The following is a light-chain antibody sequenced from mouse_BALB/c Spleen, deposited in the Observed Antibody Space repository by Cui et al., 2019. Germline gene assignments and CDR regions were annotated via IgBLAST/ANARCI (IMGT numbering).Light chain of an antibody. Sequence: DIQMTQSPAPLSVSVGETVTITCRASENIYSNLAWYQQKQGKSPQLLVYAATNLADGVPSRFGGSGSGTQYSLKVNSLQSEDFGSYYCQQFWGSPYTFGRGTKLEIK. CDR3: QQFWGSPYT. J-gene: IGKJ2*01. CDR1: ENIYSN. CDR2: AAT. V-gene: IGKV12-46*01.